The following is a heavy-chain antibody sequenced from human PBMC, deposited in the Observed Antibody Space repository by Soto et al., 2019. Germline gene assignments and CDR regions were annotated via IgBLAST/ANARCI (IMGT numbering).Heavy chain of an antibody. V-gene: IGHV1-18*01. J-gene: IGHJ5*02. D-gene: IGHD2-2*01. CDR1: GYTFTSYG. CDR2: ISAYNGNT. CDR3: ARSSWVVVVPAAIPQRYNWFDP. Sequence: ASVKVSCKASGYTFTSYGISWVRQAPGQGLEWMGWISAYNGNTNYAQKLQGRVTMTTDTSTSTAYMELRSLRSDDTAVYYCARSSWVVVVPAAIPQRYNWFDPWGQEPWSPSPQ.